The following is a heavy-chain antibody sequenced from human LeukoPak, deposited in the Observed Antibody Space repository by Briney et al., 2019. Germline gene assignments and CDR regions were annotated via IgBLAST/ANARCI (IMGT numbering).Heavy chain of an antibody. CDR1: GFCISSGFF. D-gene: IGHD3-16*01. V-gene: IGHV4-38-2*01. CDR2: IHYPEST. CDR3: ARGIGGQVGTRWLPDTHHDY. Sequence: PSETLSLTCAVSGFCISSGFFWGWIRRPPGKGLEWVGTIHYPESTYYNPSLSSRLTISMDTSKNQFSLKLSSVSAADAALYFCARGIGGQVGTRWLPDTHHDYWGQGILVTVSS. J-gene: IGHJ4*02.